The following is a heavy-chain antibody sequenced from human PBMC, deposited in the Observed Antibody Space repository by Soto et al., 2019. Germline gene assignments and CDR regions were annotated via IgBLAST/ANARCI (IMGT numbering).Heavy chain of an antibody. V-gene: IGHV3-23*01. CDR2: ISGSGGST. CDR1: GFTFSSYA. J-gene: IGHJ6*02. Sequence: RGSVRRSCAASGFTFSSYAMSWVRQAPGKGLEWVSAISGSGGSTYYADSVKGRFTISRDNSKNTLYLQMNSLRAEDTAVYYCAKDLSGSVSYGLDVWGQGTTVTVSS. D-gene: IGHD3-10*01. CDR3: AKDLSGSVSYGLDV.